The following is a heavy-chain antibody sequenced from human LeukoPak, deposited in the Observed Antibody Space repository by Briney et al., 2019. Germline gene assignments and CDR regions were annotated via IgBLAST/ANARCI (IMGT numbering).Heavy chain of an antibody. CDR2: IYDSGST. CDR1: GGSISSSSYY. V-gene: IGHV4-39*07. CDR3: ARIYCGGDCRGYYYHYYMDV. Sequence: SETLSLTCTVSGGSISSSSYYWGWIRQPPGKGLEWIGSIYDSGSTYYNPSLKSRVTISVDTSKNQFSLKLSSVTAADTAVYYCARIYCGGDCRGYYYHYYMDVWGKGTTVTISS. D-gene: IGHD2-21*02. J-gene: IGHJ6*03.